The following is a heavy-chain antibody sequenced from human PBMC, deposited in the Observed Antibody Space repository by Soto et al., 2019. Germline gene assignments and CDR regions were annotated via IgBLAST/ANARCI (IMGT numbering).Heavy chain of an antibody. Sequence: ASVKVSCKASGGTFSSYAISWVRQAPGQGLEWMGGIIPIFGTANYAQKFQGRVTITADESTSTAYMELSSLRSEDTAVYYCASELGTDRPFDYWGLGTLVTVSS. V-gene: IGHV1-69*13. CDR2: IIPIFGTA. CDR3: ASELGTDRPFDY. J-gene: IGHJ4*02. CDR1: GGTFSSYA.